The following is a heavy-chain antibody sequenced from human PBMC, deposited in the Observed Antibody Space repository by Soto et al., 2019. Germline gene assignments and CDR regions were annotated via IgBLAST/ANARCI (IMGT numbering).Heavy chain of an antibody. D-gene: IGHD2-15*01. J-gene: IGHJ4*02. CDR1: GYSFTSYW. Sequence: GESLKISCKGSGYSFTSYWIGWVRQMPGKGLEWMGIIYPGDSDTRYSPSFQGQVTISADKSISTACLQWSSLKASDTAMYYCARQRCSGGSCPAYFDYWGQGTLVTVSS. CDR3: ARQRCSGGSCPAYFDY. CDR2: IYPGDSDT. V-gene: IGHV5-51*01.